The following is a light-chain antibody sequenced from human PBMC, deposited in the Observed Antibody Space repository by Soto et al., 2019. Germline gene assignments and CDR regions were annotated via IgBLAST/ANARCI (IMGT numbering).Light chain of an antibody. Sequence: DIKMTQSPSTLCASVGARVTITCRASQSISSWLAWYQQKPGKAPKLLIYDASSLESGVPSRFSGSGSGTEFTLTISSLQPDDFATYYCQQYNSYSGTVGPGTKVEIK. CDR2: DAS. CDR3: QQYNSYSGT. J-gene: IGKJ1*01. CDR1: QSISSW. V-gene: IGKV1-5*01.